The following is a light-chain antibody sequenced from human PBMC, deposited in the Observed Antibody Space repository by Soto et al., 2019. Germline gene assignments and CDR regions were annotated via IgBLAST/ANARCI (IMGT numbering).Light chain of an antibody. J-gene: IGLJ3*02. V-gene: IGLV2-14*01. Sequence: QSALTQPASVSGSPGQSITISCTGTSSDIGGFDFVSWYRHHPGKAPQLIIYEVSRRPSGVSNRFSGSKSANTASLTISGLQAEDEADYYCTSHTASSTWVFGGGTKLTVL. CDR2: EVS. CDR3: TSHTASSTWV. CDR1: SSDIGGFDF.